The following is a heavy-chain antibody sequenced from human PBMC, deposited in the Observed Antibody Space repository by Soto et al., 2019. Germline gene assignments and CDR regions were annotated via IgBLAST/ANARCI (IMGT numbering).Heavy chain of an antibody. D-gene: IGHD3-22*01. Sequence: QVQLVESGGGVVQPGRSLRLSCAASGFTFSSYGMHWVRQAPGKGLEWVAVIWYDGSNKYYADSVKGRFTISRDNSKNPLYLQMNSLRAEDTAVYYCAREGRIVVGIMGRGYYGMDVWGQGTTVTVSS. V-gene: IGHV3-33*01. CDR2: IWYDGSNK. CDR1: GFTFSSYG. J-gene: IGHJ6*02. CDR3: AREGRIVVGIMGRGYYGMDV.